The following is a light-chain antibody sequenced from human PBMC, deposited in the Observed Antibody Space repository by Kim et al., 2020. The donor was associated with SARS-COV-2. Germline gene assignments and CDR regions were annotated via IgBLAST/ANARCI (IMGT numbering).Light chain of an antibody. CDR2: GAS. CDR1: QSVSSSS. Sequence: PGERATLSCRASQSVSSSSLAWYQQNRGQAPRLLIYGASIRAPGIPDRVSGSGSATDFTLTINRLEPEDSAVYYCQQSVATPLTFGQGTRLEIK. CDR3: QQSVATPLT. J-gene: IGKJ5*01. V-gene: IGKV3-20*01.